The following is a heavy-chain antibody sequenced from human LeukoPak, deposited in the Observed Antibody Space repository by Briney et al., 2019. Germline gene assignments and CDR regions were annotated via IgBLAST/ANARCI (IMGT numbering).Heavy chain of an antibody. CDR1: GFPFSFYE. CDR2: IGASSTPK. J-gene: IGHJ4*02. Sequence: GGSLRLSCVVSGFPFSFYELNWVRQAPGKGLEWVSNIGASSTPKYYADSVKGRFSISRDNAKSSLYLQMNSLRVEDTAVHYCALLAVASDFDYWGQGALVTVSS. CDR3: ALLAVASDFDY. D-gene: IGHD6-19*01. V-gene: IGHV3-48*03.